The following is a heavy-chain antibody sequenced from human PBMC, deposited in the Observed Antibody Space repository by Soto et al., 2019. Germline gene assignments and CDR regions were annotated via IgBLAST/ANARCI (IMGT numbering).Heavy chain of an antibody. CDR1: GVTVSSNY. CDR3: AKGDFDS. CDR2: VFSGGNT. V-gene: IGHV3-53*01. D-gene: IGHD3-16*01. J-gene: IGHJ5*01. Sequence: EVQLVESGGGLIQPGGSLRLSCAASGVTVSSNYMSWVRQAPGKGLEWVAIVFSGGNTYHADSVKGRFTVSRDNSNNTLDLQMNSLRAEDTAVYYCAKGDFDSWGQGTLVTVSS.